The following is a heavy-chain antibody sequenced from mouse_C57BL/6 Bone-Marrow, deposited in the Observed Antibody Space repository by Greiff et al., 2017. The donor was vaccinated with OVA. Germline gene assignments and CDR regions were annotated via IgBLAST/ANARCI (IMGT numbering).Heavy chain of an antibody. V-gene: IGHV1-76*01. CDR2: IYPGSGNT. Sequence: VQVVESGAELVRPGASVKLSCKASGYTFTDYYINWVKQRPGQGLEWIARIYPGSGNTYYNEKFKGKATLTAEKSSSTAYMQLSSLTSEDSAVYFCASYGYFDYWGQGTTLTVSS. D-gene: IGHD1-1*01. J-gene: IGHJ2*01. CDR3: ASYGYFDY. CDR1: GYTFTDYY.